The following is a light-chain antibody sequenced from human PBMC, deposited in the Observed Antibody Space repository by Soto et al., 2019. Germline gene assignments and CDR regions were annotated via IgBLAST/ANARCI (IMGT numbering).Light chain of an antibody. CDR3: GTWDDILSAGV. V-gene: IGLV1-51*01. CDR1: SSNIGNNY. CDR2: DSN. J-gene: IGLJ2*01. Sequence: QSVLTQPPSVSAAPGQKVTISCSGSSSNIGNNYVSWYQQLPGTAPKLLIYDSNKRPSGIPDRFSGSKSGTSATLGITGLQTGDEADYYCGTWDDILSAGVFGGGTKLTVL.